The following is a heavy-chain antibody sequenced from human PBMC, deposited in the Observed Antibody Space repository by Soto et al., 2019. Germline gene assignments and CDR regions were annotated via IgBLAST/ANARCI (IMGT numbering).Heavy chain of an antibody. D-gene: IGHD3-10*01. CDR3: AQLPWFGEFIGAFDI. J-gene: IGHJ3*02. CDR2: ISAYNGNT. CDR1: GYTFTSYG. Sequence: GASVKVSCKASGYTFTSYGISWVRQAPGQGLEWMGWISAYNGNTNYAQELQGRVTMTTDTSTSTAYMELRSLRSDDTAVYYCAQLPWFGEFIGAFDIWGQGTMVTVSS. V-gene: IGHV1-18*01.